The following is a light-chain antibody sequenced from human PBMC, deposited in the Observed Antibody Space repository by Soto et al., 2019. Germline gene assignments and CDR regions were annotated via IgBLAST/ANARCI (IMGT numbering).Light chain of an antibody. CDR1: QSISSSQ. CDR2: GAS. J-gene: IGKJ1*01. Sequence: IVLTQSPGTLSLSPGDRATLSCRASQSISSSQLAWYQQKPAQPPSLLISGASSRATGIPDRFSGGGSGTDFTLTISRLEPEDVAAYYWQQYRDAPGTFGQGTKVEIK. CDR3: QQYRDAPGT. V-gene: IGKV3-20*01.